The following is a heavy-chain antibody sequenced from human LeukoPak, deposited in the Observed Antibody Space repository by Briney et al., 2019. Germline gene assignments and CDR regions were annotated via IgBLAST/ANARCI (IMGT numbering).Heavy chain of an antibody. V-gene: IGHV4-59*08. CDR2: IYYTGTT. J-gene: IGHJ6*03. CDR3: ARVKYYDFWSGPSNYYYYMDV. D-gene: IGHD3-3*01. Sequence: SETLSLTCTVSGGSISSYYWSWIRQPPGKGLEWIGYIYYTGTTIYNPSLKSRVTISVDTSKNQFSLKLSSVTAADTAVYYCARVKYYDFWSGPSNYYYYMDVWGKGTTVTVSS. CDR1: GGSISSYY.